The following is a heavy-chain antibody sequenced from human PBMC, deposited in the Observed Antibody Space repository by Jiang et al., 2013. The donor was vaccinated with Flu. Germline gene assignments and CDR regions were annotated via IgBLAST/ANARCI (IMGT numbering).Heavy chain of an antibody. D-gene: IGHD1-26*01. Sequence: SGAEVKQPGSSVKVSCKASGDSFTNFGIVWVRQAPGQGLEWMGGIIPMFGTTNYAQEFQGRVTIIADKSSSTIFLELSSLRYEDTAVYFCAREEASGSYYVHWGQGTPSPSPQ. J-gene: IGHJ4*02. V-gene: IGHV1-69*06. CDR2: IIPMFGTT. CDR1: GDSFTNFG. CDR3: AREEASGSYYVH.